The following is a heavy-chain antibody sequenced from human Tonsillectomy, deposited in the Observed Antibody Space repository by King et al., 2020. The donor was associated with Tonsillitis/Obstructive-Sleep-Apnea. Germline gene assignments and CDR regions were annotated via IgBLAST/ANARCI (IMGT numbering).Heavy chain of an antibody. J-gene: IGHJ6*04. CDR3: AGDLGYCSSTRCWWGGLNF. CDR1: GFPFSSYG. D-gene: IGHD2-2*01. V-gene: IGHV3-33*01. Sequence: VQLVESGGGVVQPGRSLRLSCAASGFPFSSYGFHWVRQAPGKGLEWVALIWCDGINKYYADSVKGRFTISRDNSKNTLYLHMSSLRADDTAVYYCAGDLGYCSSTRCWWGGLNFWGKGTTVTVSS. CDR2: IWCDGINK.